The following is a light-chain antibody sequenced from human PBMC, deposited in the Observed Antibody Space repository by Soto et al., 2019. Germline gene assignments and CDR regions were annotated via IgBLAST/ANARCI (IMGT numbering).Light chain of an antibody. J-gene: IGLJ3*02. V-gene: IGLV2-14*03. Sequence: QSALTQPASVSGSPGQSITISCTGTSSDVGDYNYVSWYQQHPGKAPKLMIYDVSNRPSGVSNRFSGSKSGNTASLTISGLQAEDEADYYCSSYTSSSTLDVFGGGTKLTVL. CDR1: SSDVGDYNY. CDR2: DVS. CDR3: SSYTSSSTLDV.